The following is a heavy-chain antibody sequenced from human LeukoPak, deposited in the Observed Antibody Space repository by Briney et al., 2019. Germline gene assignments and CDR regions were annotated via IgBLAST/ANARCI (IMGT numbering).Heavy chain of an antibody. V-gene: IGHV4-34*01. Sequence: SETLSLTCAVYGGSFSGYYWSWIRQPPGKGLEWIGEINHNGSTNYNPSLKSRVTILVETCKNEFSLKLSSVTAADTAVYYCARAPIKYYYDSSGYYFHFDIWGQGTMVSVS. J-gene: IGHJ3*02. CDR3: ARAPIKYYYDSSGYYFHFDI. CDR2: INHNGST. CDR1: GGSFSGYY. D-gene: IGHD3-22*01.